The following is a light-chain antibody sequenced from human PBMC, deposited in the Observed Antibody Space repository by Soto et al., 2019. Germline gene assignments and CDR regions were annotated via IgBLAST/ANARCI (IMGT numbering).Light chain of an antibody. V-gene: IGKV3-20*01. CDR1: QSVSSSY. J-gene: IGKJ1*01. CDR2: GAS. CDR3: QQYGSSPMT. Sequence: EIGLTQSPGTLSLSPGDRATLSCRASQSVSSSYLAWYQQKPGQAPGLLIYGASSRATGIPDRFSGSGSGTDFTLTISRLEPEDFAVYYCQQYGSSPMTFGQGTKVDIK.